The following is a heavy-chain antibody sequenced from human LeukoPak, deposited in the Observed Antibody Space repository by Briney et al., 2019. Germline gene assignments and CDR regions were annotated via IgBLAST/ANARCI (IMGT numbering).Heavy chain of an antibody. D-gene: IGHD4-17*01. Sequence: PSETLSLTCIVSGGSISSRSYYWGWTRQSPGGGLECLWSLYYSRSTYYNPSLKSRLTMSVDTPKNQFSLELNSVTAADTAVYYCASLCTVTTGYGSDYWGQGTLVSVSS. CDR2: LYYSRST. V-gene: IGHV4-39*01. CDR3: ASLCTVTTGYGSDY. CDR1: GGSISSRSYY. J-gene: IGHJ4*02.